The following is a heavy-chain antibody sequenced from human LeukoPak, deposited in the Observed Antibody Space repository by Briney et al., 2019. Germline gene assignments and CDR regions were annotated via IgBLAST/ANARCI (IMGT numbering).Heavy chain of an antibody. Sequence: GGSLRLSCAASGFTFSSYGMHWVRQAPGKGLEWVAVISYDGSNKYYADSVKGRFTISRDNSKNTLYLQMNSLRAEDTAVYYCAKLLDYDILTGYPDFDYWGQGTLVTVSS. V-gene: IGHV3-30*18. J-gene: IGHJ4*02. CDR3: AKLLDYDILTGYPDFDY. CDR1: GFTFSSYG. CDR2: ISYDGSNK. D-gene: IGHD3-9*01.